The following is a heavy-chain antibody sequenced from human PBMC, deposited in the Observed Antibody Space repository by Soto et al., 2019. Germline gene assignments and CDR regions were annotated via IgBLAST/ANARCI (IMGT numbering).Heavy chain of an antibody. CDR2: IYYSGST. J-gene: IGHJ5*02. V-gene: IGHV4-59*01. D-gene: IGHD2-15*01. Sequence: QVQLQESGPGLVKPSETLSLTCTVSGGSISSYYWSWIRQPPGKGLEWIGYIYYSGSTNYNPSLKSRVTISVDTSKNQFSLKLSSVTAADTAVYYCARVGGFLNWFDPWGQGTLVTVSS. CDR3: ARVGGFLNWFDP. CDR1: GGSISSYY.